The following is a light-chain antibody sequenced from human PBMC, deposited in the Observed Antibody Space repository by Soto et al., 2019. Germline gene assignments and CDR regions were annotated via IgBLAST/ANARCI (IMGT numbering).Light chain of an antibody. CDR2: GAS. CDR3: QQYNNWPPIT. J-gene: IGKJ5*01. V-gene: IGKV3-15*01. CDR1: QSVRSN. Sequence: ELVMTQSQATLSVSPWERFTLSCRSSQSVRSNLAWYQQKPGQSPRLLIYGASTRATGIPARFSGSGSGTEFTLTISSLQSEDFAAYYCQQYNNWPPITFGQGTRLELK.